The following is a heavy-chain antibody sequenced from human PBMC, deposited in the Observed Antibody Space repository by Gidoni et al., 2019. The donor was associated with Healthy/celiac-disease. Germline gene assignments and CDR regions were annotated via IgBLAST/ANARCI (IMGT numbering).Heavy chain of an antibody. J-gene: IGHJ3*01. CDR2: FYYSGSS. D-gene: IGHD3-10*01. V-gene: IGHV4-61*01. Sequence: QVQLQESVPGLVTPSATLALTCIVSGGSVSSGSYYWSWIRQPPGKGLEWIGYFYYSGSSNYNPSLKSRVIISVDTSKNQFSLKLSSVTAADTAVYFCARDGITIGAFDFWGQGTMVTVSS. CDR3: ARDGITIGAFDF. CDR1: GGSVSSGSYY.